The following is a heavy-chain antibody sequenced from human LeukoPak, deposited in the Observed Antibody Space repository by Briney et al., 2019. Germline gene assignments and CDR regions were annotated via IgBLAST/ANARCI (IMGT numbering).Heavy chain of an antibody. J-gene: IGHJ6*02. CDR1: GGTFSSYA. V-gene: IGHV1-69*06. D-gene: IGHD3-22*01. CDR2: IILIFGSA. Sequence: ASVKVSCKASGGTFSSYAISWVRQAPGQGLEWMGGIILIFGSANYAQKFQGRVTITADKSTSTAYMELSSLRSEDTAVYYCARGLLLSNGMDVWGQGTTVTVSS. CDR3: ARGLLLSNGMDV.